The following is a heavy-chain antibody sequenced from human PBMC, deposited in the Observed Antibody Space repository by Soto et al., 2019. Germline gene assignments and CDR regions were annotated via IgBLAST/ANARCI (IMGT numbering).Heavy chain of an antibody. D-gene: IGHD3-22*01. CDR2: ISSSSSTI. Sequence: PGGSLRLSCAASGFTFSSYSMNWVRQAPGKGLEWVSYISSSSSTIYYADSVKGRFTISRDNAKNSLYLQMNSLRDEDTAVYYCARDYYYDSSGYYAPDYWGQGTLVTVSS. J-gene: IGHJ4*02. CDR1: GFTFSSYS. CDR3: ARDYYYDSSGYYAPDY. V-gene: IGHV3-48*02.